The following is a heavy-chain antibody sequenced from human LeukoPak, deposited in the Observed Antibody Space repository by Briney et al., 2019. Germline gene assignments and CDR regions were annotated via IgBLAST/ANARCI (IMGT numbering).Heavy chain of an antibody. Sequence: GGSLRLSCAASGFTFSSYAMHWVRQAPGKGLEWAAVISYDGSNKYYADSVKGRFTISRDNSKNTLYLQMNSLRAEDTAVYYCAGALRLGELSFSFDYWGQGTLVTVSS. CDR1: GFTFSSYA. J-gene: IGHJ4*02. CDR2: ISYDGSNK. D-gene: IGHD3-16*02. CDR3: AGALRLGELSFSFDY. V-gene: IGHV3-30-3*01.